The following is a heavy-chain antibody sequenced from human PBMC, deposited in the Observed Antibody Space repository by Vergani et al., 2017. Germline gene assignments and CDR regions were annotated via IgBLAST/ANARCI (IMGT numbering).Heavy chain of an antibody. Sequence: QVQLQESGPGLVKPSETLSLTCTVSGASIRSYYWSWIRQPPGKGLEWISYIYYSGSTSYNPSLKSRVTTSIDTSKNQFSLKLNSVTAADTAVYYCARDYSTAIIETRDYYMDVWGKGATVTVS. CDR2: IYYSGST. V-gene: IGHV4-59*01. J-gene: IGHJ6*03. CDR1: GASIRSYY. CDR3: ARDYSTAIIETRDYYMDV. D-gene: IGHD2-21*01.